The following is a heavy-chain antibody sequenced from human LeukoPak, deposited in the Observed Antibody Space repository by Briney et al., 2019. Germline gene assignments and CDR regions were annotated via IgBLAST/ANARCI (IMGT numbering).Heavy chain of an antibody. CDR3: TRGRRHWYFGL. CDR2: IRSKAYGGTT. CDR1: GFTFGDYA. Sequence: PGGSLRLSCTASGFTFGDYAMSWVRQAPGKGLEWVGFIRSKAYGGTTEYAASVKDRFTISRDDSKSIAYLQMNSLKTEDTAVYYCTRGRRHWYFGLWGRGTLVTVSS. V-gene: IGHV3-49*04. J-gene: IGHJ2*01.